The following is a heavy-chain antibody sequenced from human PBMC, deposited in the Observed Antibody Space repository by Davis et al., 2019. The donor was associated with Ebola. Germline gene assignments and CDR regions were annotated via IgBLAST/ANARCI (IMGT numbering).Heavy chain of an antibody. CDR1: GFTFSSYW. J-gene: IGHJ6*02. Sequence: GESLKISCAASGFTFSSYWMSWVRQAPGKGLEWVANIKQDGSEKYYVDSVKGRFTISRDNAKNSLYLQMNSLRAEDTAVYYCAREVTMVRGMDVWGQGTTVTVSS. D-gene: IGHD3-10*01. CDR3: AREVTMVRGMDV. V-gene: IGHV3-7*03. CDR2: IKQDGSEK.